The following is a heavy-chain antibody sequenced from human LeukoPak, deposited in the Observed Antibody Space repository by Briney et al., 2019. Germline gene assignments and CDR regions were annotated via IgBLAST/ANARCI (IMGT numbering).Heavy chain of an antibody. V-gene: IGHV4-4*07. CDR3: ARLRMLTMSPMDV. J-gene: IGHJ6*04. CDR2: IYITGST. D-gene: IGHD4/OR15-4a*01. CDR1: GGSITSYY. Sequence: SETLSLTCTVSGGSITSYYWSWIRQSAGKGLEWIGRIYITGSTTYDPSLKSRVTMSLDTSKNQFSLKLSSVIAADTAVYYCARLRMLTMSPMDVWGKGTTVTVSS.